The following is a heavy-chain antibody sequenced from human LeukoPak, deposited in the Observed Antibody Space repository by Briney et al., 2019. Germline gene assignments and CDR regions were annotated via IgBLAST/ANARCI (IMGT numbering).Heavy chain of an antibody. CDR1: GYTFTGYY. J-gene: IGHJ6*03. CDR3: ARGGEYQLRYMDV. D-gene: IGHD2-2*01. CDR2: INPNSGGT. Sequence: ASVKVSCKASGYTFTGYYMHWVRQAPGRGLEWMGWINPNSGGTNYAQKVQGRVTMTRDTSISTAYMELSRLRSDDTAVYYCARGGEYQLRYMDVWGKGTTVTVSS. V-gene: IGHV1-2*02.